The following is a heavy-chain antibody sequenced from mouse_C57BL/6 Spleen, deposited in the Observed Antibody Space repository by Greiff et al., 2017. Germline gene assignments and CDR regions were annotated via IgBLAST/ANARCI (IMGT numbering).Heavy chain of an antibody. D-gene: IGHD1-1*01. CDR1: GYTFPDYN. Sequence: VQLKQSGPGLVKPGASVKISCTASGYTFPDYNMHWVQQGPGKRLEWIGYINPNNGGTSYNQKFKGKATLTVNKSSSTAYMELRSLTSEDSAVYYCASLLPSRAMDYWGQGTSVTVSS. CDR3: ASLLPSRAMDY. CDR2: INPNNGGT. J-gene: IGHJ4*01. V-gene: IGHV1-22*01.